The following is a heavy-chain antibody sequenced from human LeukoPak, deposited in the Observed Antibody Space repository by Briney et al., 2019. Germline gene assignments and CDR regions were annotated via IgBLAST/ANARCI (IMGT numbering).Heavy chain of an antibody. CDR2: IYYSGST. CDR3: ASHYNWKYYFDY. J-gene: IGHJ4*02. V-gene: IGHV4-34*01. CDR1: GGSFSGYY. D-gene: IGHD1-20*01. Sequence: PSETLSLTCAVYGGSFSGYYWSWIRQPPGKGLEWTGSIYYSGSTYYNPSLKSRVTISVDTSKNQFSLKLSSVTAADTAVYYCASHYNWKYYFDYWGQGTLVTVSS.